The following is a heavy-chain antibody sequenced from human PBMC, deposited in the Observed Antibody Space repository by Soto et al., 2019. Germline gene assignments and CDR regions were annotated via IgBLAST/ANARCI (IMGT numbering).Heavy chain of an antibody. Sequence: PGGSLRLSCAASGFTFSDYYMSWIRQAPGKGLEWVSYISSSGSTIYYADSVKGRFTISRDNAKNSLYLQMNSLRAEDTAVYYCASSFDWLSSSYYFDYWGQGTLVTVSS. CDR3: ASSFDWLSSSYYFDY. V-gene: IGHV3-11*01. J-gene: IGHJ4*02. CDR2: ISSSGSTI. D-gene: IGHD3-9*01. CDR1: GFTFSDYY.